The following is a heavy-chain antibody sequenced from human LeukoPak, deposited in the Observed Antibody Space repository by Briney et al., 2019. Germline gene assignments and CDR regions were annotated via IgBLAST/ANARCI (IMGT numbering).Heavy chain of an antibody. Sequence: KTGGSLRLSCAASGFTFSDYYMSWIRQAPGKGLEWVSYISSSGSTIYYADSVKGRFTISRDNAKNSLYLQMNSLRAEDTAVYYCASRGLWFGELFDYWGQGTLVTVSS. V-gene: IGHV3-11*01. CDR1: GFTFSDYY. CDR3: ASRGLWFGELFDY. J-gene: IGHJ4*02. CDR2: ISSSGSTI. D-gene: IGHD3-10*01.